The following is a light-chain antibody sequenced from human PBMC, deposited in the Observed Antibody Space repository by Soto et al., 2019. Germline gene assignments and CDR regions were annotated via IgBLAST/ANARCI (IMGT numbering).Light chain of an antibody. CDR2: GAS. Sequence: EIVLMQSAGTLSLSPGERATLSSRASPRVSSSYLSWYQQKPGQAPRLLVYGASYRATDIPARFRGSGSGAEYTLIISSLQSEDLAVYYCQHYNNWPPRTFGG. V-gene: IGKV3D-15*01. CDR1: PRVSSSY. CDR3: QHYNNWPPRT. J-gene: IGKJ4*01.